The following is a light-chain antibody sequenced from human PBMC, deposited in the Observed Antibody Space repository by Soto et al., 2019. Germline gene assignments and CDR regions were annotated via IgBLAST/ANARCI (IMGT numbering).Light chain of an antibody. CDR2: QDT. Sequence: SYELTQPPSVSVSPGQTASITCSGDKLGDKYACWYQQKPGQSPVLVIYQDTKRPSGIPERFSGSNSGNTATLTISGTQAMDEADYYCQAGDSSAIFGGGTKLTVL. CDR3: QAGDSSAI. CDR1: KLGDKY. V-gene: IGLV3-1*01. J-gene: IGLJ2*01.